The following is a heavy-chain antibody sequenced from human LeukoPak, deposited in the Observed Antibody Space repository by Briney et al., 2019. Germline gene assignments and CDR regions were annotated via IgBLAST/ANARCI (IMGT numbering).Heavy chain of an antibody. CDR3: VKVSEVSLPYGY. D-gene: IGHD1-14*01. CDR2: ITGSGGST. CDR1: GFTFSSYA. J-gene: IGHJ4*02. Sequence: GGSLRLSCAASGFTFSSYAMSWVRQAPGKGLDWVSAITGSGGSTYYADSVKGRFTISRDNSKNTLYLQMNSLRAEDTAIYYCVKVSEVSLPYGYWGQGTLVTVSS. V-gene: IGHV3-23*01.